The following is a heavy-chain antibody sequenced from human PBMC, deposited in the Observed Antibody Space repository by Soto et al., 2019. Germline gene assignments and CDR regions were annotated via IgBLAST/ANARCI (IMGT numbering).Heavy chain of an antibody. J-gene: IGHJ4*02. CDR2: ISNDGSNK. Sequence: QVQLVESGGGVVQPGRSLRLSCAASGFNFSTYGMDWVRQVPGKGLEWVAVISNDGSNKYYANSVKGRFTISRDNSKNILYLQMNSLRADDTAVYYCAKLKRGAPGSYFDHWGQGTLVTVSS. V-gene: IGHV3-30*18. D-gene: IGHD1-26*01. CDR3: AKLKRGAPGSYFDH. CDR1: GFNFSTYG.